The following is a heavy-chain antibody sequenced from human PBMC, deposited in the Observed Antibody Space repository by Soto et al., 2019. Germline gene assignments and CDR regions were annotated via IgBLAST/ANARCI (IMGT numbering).Heavy chain of an antibody. CDR3: ARVSARQWLVDI. V-gene: IGHV4-31*03. J-gene: IGHJ3*02. CDR1: GGSISSGGYY. CDR2: IYYSGST. D-gene: IGHD6-19*01. Sequence: NPSETLSLTCTVSGGSISSGGYYWSWIRQHPGKGLEWIGYIYYSGSTYYNPSLKSRVTISVDTSKNQFSLKLSSVTAADTAVYYCARVSARQWLVDIWGQGTMVTVSS.